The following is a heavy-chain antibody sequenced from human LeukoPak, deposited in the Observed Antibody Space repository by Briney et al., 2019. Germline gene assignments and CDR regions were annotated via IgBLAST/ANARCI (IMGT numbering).Heavy chain of an antibody. Sequence: GGSLRLSCAASGFTFSSYAMSWVRQAPGKGLEWVSAISGSGGSTYYADSVKGRFTISRDNSKNTLYLQMNSLRAEDTAVYYCAKSWFGNPYYYYYGMDVWGQGTTVTVPS. CDR2: ISGSGGST. V-gene: IGHV3-23*01. CDR3: AKSWFGNPYYYYYGMDV. J-gene: IGHJ6*02. D-gene: IGHD3-10*01. CDR1: GFTFSSYA.